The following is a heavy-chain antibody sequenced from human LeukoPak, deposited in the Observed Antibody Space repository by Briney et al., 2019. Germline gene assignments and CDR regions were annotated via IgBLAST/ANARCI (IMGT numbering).Heavy chain of an antibody. CDR1: GLTFSSYA. Sequence: GGSLRLSCAASGLTFSSYAMSWVRQAPGKGLEWVSAISGSGGSTYYADSVKGRFTISRDNSKNTLYLQMNSLRAEDTAVYYCAKGGFSNREGYDSYWGQGTLVTVSS. CDR3: AKGGFSNREGYDSY. CDR2: ISGSGGST. D-gene: IGHD5-24*01. V-gene: IGHV3-23*01. J-gene: IGHJ4*02.